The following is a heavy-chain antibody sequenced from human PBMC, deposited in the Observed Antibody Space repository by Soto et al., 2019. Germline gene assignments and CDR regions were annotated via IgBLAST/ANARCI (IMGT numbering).Heavy chain of an antibody. Sequence: ASAKVSCKPSGYNSTSYGISWVRQPPGQGLEWMGWISAYDSNTNYAQQLQGKVTMTTDTSTSTAYMQLRSLRSEDTAVYYCARDDGYGGNDPDAYDIWGQGTMVTVSS. CDR2: ISAYDSNT. CDR3: ARDDGYGGNDPDAYDI. V-gene: IGHV1-18*04. J-gene: IGHJ3*02. D-gene: IGHD5-18*01. CDR1: GYNSTSYG.